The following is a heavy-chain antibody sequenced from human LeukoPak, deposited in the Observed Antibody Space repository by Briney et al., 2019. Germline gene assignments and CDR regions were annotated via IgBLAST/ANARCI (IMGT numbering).Heavy chain of an antibody. J-gene: IGHJ4*02. Sequence: ASVKVSRKASGYTFTGYYMHWVRQAPGQGLEWMGRINPNSGGTNYAQKFQGRVTMTRDTSISTAYMELSRLRSDDTAVYYCAREDRDFWSGYSTDWGQGTLVTVSS. CDR2: INPNSGGT. CDR3: AREDRDFWSGYSTD. D-gene: IGHD3-3*01. CDR1: GYTFTGYY. V-gene: IGHV1-2*06.